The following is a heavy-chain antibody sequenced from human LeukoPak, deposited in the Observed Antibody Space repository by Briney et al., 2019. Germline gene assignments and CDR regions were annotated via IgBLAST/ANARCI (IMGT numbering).Heavy chain of an antibody. CDR3: ANFGVNIIAATY. J-gene: IGHJ4*02. CDR2: ISGSGGST. D-gene: IGHD6-6*01. V-gene: IGHV3-23*01. Sequence: GGSLRLSCAASGFTFSSYAMSWVRQAPGKGLEWVSAISGSGGSTYYADSVKGRFTISRDNSKNTLYLQMNSLRAEDTAVYYCANFGVNIIAATYWGQGTLVTVSS. CDR1: GFTFSSYA.